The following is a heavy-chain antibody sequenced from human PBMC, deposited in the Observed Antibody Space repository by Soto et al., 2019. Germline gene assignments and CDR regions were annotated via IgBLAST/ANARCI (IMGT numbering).Heavy chain of an antibody. D-gene: IGHD1-26*01. CDR1: GDGVSITGAT. CDR3: AGDPHDCNSGFDS. J-gene: IGHJ4*02. Sequence: RTLSLTRAMSGDGVSITGATSNLFRPSPWRSIEWLGTSYYRSRWQYDYATSVRGRITINPDTSQNKCSLHVSSVTPEDTAVYYCAGDPHDCNSGFDSSGQGSLVTVSS. V-gene: IGHV6-1*01. CDR2: SYYRSRWQY.